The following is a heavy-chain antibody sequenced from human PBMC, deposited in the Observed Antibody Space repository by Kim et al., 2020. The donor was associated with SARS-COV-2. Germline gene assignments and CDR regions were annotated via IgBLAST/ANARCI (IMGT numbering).Heavy chain of an antibody. V-gene: IGHV3-9*01. Sequence: GGSLRLSCAASGFTFDDYAMHWVRQAPGKGLEWVSCISWSGGSIGYADSVKGRFTISRDNAKNSLYLQMNSLRAEDTAFYYCAKDIGGPRGGYDWARRDVWCQRTTATVSS. D-gene: IGHD5-12*01. CDR1: GFTFDDYA. CDR3: AKDIGGPRGGYDWARRDV. J-gene: IGHJ6*02. CDR2: ISWSGGSI.